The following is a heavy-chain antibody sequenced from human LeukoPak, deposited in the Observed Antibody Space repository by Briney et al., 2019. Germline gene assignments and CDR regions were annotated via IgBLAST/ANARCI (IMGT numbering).Heavy chain of an antibody. V-gene: IGHV3-33*01. CDR2: IWYDGSNK. J-gene: IGHJ4*02. CDR1: GFTFSSYG. CDR3: ARGADYGDYEALDY. Sequence: GGSLRLSCAASGFTFSSYGMRWVRQAPGKGLEWVAVIWYDGSNKYYADSVKGRFTISRDNSKNTLYLQMNSLRAEDTAVYYCARGADYGDYEALDYWGQGTLVTVSS. D-gene: IGHD4-17*01.